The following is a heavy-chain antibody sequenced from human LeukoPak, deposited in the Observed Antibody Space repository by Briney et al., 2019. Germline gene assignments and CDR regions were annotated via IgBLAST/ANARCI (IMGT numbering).Heavy chain of an antibody. Sequence: GETLQISCKASGYSFTSYWIGWVRQMPGKGLEWMGLIYPGDSDTRYSPSFQGQVTISADKSINTAYLQWNSLKASDTAMYYCARFVGACSGGSCYSDYWGQGTLVTVSS. CDR1: GYSFTSYW. CDR2: IYPGDSDT. V-gene: IGHV5-51*01. CDR3: ARFVGACSGGSCYSDY. D-gene: IGHD2-15*01. J-gene: IGHJ4*02.